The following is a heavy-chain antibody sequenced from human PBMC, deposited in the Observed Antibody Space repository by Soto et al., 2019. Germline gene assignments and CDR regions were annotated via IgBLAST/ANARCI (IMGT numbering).Heavy chain of an antibody. CDR1: GFTFDDYA. D-gene: IGHD6-19*01. Sequence: EVQLVESGGGLVQPGRSLRLSCAASGFTFDDYAMHWVRQAPGKGLEWVSGISWNSGSIGYADSVKGRFTISRDNAKNSLYLQMNSLRAEDTALYYCAKAGSRAVAGSYYFDYWGQGTLVTVSS. J-gene: IGHJ4*02. CDR2: ISWNSGSI. CDR3: AKAGSRAVAGSYYFDY. V-gene: IGHV3-9*01.